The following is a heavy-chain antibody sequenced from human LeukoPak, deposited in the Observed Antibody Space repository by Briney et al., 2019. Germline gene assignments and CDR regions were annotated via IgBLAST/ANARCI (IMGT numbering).Heavy chain of an antibody. CDR1: GFPFSNYA. CDR3: ARDPAKGAATYFDY. Sequence: GRSLRLSCTASGFPFSNYAMNWVRQTPGKGLEWVALISFDGGKIYYADSVKGRFTISRDNSKNTLFLQMNSLTVEETAVYYCARDPAKGAATYFDYWGQGTLVTVSS. CDR2: ISFDGGKI. J-gene: IGHJ4*02. V-gene: IGHV3-30*04. D-gene: IGHD2-15*01.